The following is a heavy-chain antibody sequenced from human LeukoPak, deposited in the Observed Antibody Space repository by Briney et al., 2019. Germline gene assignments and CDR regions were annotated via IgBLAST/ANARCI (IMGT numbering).Heavy chain of an antibody. CDR1: GGSISSSSYY. Sequence: SENLSLTCTVSGGSISSSSYYWGWIRQPPGKGLEWIGSIYYSGSTYYNPSLKSRVTISVDTSKNQFSLKLSSVTAADTAVYYCARRALRYFDWLPTTYYYYYGMDVWGQGTTVTVSS. CDR3: ARRALRYFDWLPTTYYYYYGMDV. D-gene: IGHD3-9*01. V-gene: IGHV4-39*01. J-gene: IGHJ6*02. CDR2: IYYSGST.